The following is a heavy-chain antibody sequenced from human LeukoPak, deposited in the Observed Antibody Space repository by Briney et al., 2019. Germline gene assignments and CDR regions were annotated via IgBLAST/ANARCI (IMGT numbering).Heavy chain of an antibody. CDR3: ARENSGSYREFDY. Sequence: SETLSLTCTVSGGSISSYFWSWIRQPAGKGLEWIGRIYTSGSTNYNASLKSRVSMSVDTSKNQFSLKLSSVTAADTAVFYCARENSGSYREFDYWGQGTLVTVSS. CDR2: IYTSGST. D-gene: IGHD1-26*01. J-gene: IGHJ4*02. CDR1: GGSISSYF. V-gene: IGHV4-4*07.